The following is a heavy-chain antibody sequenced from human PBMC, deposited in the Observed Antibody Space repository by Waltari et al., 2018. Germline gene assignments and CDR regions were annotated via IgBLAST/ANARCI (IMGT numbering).Heavy chain of an antibody. CDR1: GFTFSVLA. V-gene: IGHV3-73*02. Sequence: EVQLVESGGGLVQPGGSLKLYCASSGFTFSVLAMHWVRQASGKGLEWVGRIRSKANSYATAYAASVKGRFTISRDDSKNTAYLQMNSLKTEDTAVYYCTRHVDWAWGQGTLVTVSS. J-gene: IGHJ5*02. CDR3: TRHVDWA. D-gene: IGHD3-9*01. CDR2: IRSKANSYAT.